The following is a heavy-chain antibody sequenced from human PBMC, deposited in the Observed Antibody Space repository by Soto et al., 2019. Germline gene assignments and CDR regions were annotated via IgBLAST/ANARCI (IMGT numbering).Heavy chain of an antibody. D-gene: IGHD2-15*01. Sequence: SVKVSCKASGGTFSRYSITWVRQAPGHGLEWIGRIIPIFGIPTYAQKFQGRVTITADESTSTAYMELSSLRSEDTAVYYCARANIVVVVAAPTSYYYGMDVWGQGTTVTVSS. J-gene: IGHJ6*02. CDR1: GGTFSRYS. V-gene: IGHV1-69*13. CDR3: ARANIVVVVAAPTSYYYGMDV. CDR2: IIPIFGIP.